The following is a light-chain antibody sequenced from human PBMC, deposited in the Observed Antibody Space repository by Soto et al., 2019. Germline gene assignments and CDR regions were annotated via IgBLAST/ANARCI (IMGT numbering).Light chain of an antibody. CDR2: DAS. V-gene: IGKV1-33*01. Sequence: DIQMTQSPSSLSASVGDRVTITCQASQDVRTYLNWYQQKPGQAPKLLIYDASNLETGVPSRFSGSGSGTDFTFTISRLQPEDIGTYYCQQYDNRLTFGGGTKVDI. CDR3: QQYDNRLT. CDR1: QDVRTY. J-gene: IGKJ4*01.